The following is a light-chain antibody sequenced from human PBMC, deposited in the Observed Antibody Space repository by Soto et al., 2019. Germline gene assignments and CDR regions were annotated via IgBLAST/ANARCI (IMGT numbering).Light chain of an antibody. CDR1: SSDVGGYNY. V-gene: IGLV2-14*01. J-gene: IGLJ2*01. CDR2: EVS. Sequence: ALTQPASVSGSPGQSITISCTGTSSDVGGYNYVSWYQQHPGKAPKLMIFEVSNRPSGVSNRFSGSKSGNTASLTISGLQAEDEADYYCSSYTSSSTLVVFGGGTKLTVL. CDR3: SSYTSSSTLVV.